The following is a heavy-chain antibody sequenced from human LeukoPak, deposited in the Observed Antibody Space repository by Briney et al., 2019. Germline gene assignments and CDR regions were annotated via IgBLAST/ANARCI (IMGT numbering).Heavy chain of an antibody. CDR1: GGSISSYY. CDR3: ASLMGEVDY. J-gene: IGHJ4*02. CDR2: IYYSGST. Sequence: PSETLSLTCTVSGGSISSYYWSWIRQPPGKGLEWIGYIYYSGSTNYNPSLKSRVTISVDTSKNQFSLKLSSVTAADTAVYYCASLMGEVDYWGQGTLVTVSS. V-gene: IGHV4-59*08. D-gene: IGHD3-16*01.